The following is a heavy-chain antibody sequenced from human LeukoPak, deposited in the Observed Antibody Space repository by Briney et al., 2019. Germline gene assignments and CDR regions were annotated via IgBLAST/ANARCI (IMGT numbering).Heavy chain of an antibody. V-gene: IGHV3-30*02. CDR2: IRYDGSNK. Sequence: GGSLRLSCAASGFTFSSYGMHWVRQAPGKGLEWVAFIRYDGSNKYYADSVKGRFTISRDNSKNTLYLQMNSLRAEDTAVYYCAKSPSGGYYYYYYMDVWGKGTTVTVSS. J-gene: IGHJ6*03. CDR1: GFTFSSYG. CDR3: AKSPSGGYYYYYYMDV. D-gene: IGHD1-26*01.